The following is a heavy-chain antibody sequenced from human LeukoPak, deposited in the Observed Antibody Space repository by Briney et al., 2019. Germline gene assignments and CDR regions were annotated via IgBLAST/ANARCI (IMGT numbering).Heavy chain of an antibody. Sequence: PWRSLTLSCAASGYTFSTVAMIWVRQPPGKGLEWVSSIFPSGGEIHYADSVRGRFTISRDNSKSTLSLQMNSLRAEDTAIYYCATYRQVLLPFESWGQGTLVTVSS. CDR1: GYTFSTVA. CDR2: IFPSGGEI. D-gene: IGHD2-8*02. CDR3: ATYRQVLLPFES. V-gene: IGHV3-23*01. J-gene: IGHJ4*02.